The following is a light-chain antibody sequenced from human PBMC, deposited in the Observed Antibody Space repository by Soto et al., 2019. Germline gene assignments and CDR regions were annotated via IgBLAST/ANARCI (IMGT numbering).Light chain of an antibody. J-gene: IGKJ5*01. CDR2: DAS. CDR1: QDISKN. V-gene: IGKV1-33*01. Sequence: IQMTQSPSSLSASVGDRVTITYQASQDISKNLNWYQQKPGKAPKLLIYDASSLQTWVPSRLSGSGSATDFTLTISSLQPEDISTYYCQQYDNLLPITFGQGTRLEIK. CDR3: QQYDNLLPIT.